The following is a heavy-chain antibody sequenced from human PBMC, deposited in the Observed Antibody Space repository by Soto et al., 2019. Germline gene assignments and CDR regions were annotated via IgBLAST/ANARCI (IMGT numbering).Heavy chain of an antibody. CDR1: GGTFSGYA. J-gene: IGHJ6*02. V-gene: IGHV1-69*13. CDR3: AKTTMVRGLSRYYNAMDV. D-gene: IGHD3-10*01. Sequence: SVKVSCKASGGTFSGYAISWVRQAPGQGLEWMGGIIPIFGTANYAQKFQGRVTITADESTSTAYMELSSLRSEDTAVYYCAKTTMVRGLSRYYNAMDVWGQGTMVTVSS. CDR2: IIPIFGTA.